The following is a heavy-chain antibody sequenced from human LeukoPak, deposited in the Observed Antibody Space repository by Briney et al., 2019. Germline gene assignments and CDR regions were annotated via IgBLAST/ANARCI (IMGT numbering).Heavy chain of an antibody. D-gene: IGHD3-10*01. J-gene: IGHJ4*02. V-gene: IGHV4-4*07. CDR2: IYTSGITNYNT. CDR1: GGSFSSYY. Sequence: SETLSLTCTVSGGSFSSYYWSWIRQPAGKGLEWIGRIYTSGITNYNTNYNPSLSSRVTMSVDTSKNQFSLKLNSVTAADTAVYYCARAIWYGSGTTAFDYWGPGILVTVSS. CDR3: ARAIWYGSGTTAFDY.